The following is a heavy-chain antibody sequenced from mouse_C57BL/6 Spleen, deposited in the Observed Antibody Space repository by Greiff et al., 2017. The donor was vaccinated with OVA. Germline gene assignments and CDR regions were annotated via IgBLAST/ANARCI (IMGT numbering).Heavy chain of an antibody. CDR3: ARDDYEY. D-gene: IGHD2-13*01. Sequence: EVNLVESGGVLVKPGGSLKLSCAASGFTFSSYAMSWVRQTPEKRLEWVATISDGGSYTYYPDNVKGRFTISRDNAKNNLYLQMSHLKSEDTAMYYCARDDYEYWGQGTTLTVSS. CDR1: GFTFSSYA. J-gene: IGHJ2*01. CDR2: ISDGGSYT. V-gene: IGHV5-4*01.